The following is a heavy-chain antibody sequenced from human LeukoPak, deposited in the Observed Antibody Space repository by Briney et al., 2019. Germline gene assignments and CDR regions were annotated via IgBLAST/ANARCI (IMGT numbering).Heavy chain of an antibody. CDR3: AKDKGGGYANDGFDI. CDR2: ISYAGSNQ. D-gene: IGHD3-16*01. V-gene: IGHV3-30*18. Sequence: PGGSLRLSCAASGFTFSSYGMHWVRQAPGKGLEWVAVISYAGSNQYYADSVKGRFTISRDNSKNTLYLQMNSLRAEDTAVYYCAKDKGGGYANDGFDIWGRGTMVTVSS. J-gene: IGHJ3*02. CDR1: GFTFSSYG.